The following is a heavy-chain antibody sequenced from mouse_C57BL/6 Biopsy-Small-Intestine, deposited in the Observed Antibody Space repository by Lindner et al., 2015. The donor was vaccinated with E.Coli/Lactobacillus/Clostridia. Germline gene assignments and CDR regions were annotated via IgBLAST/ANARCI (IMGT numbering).Heavy chain of an antibody. CDR2: INPYNGGT. V-gene: IGHV1-19*01. D-gene: IGHD2-5*01. J-gene: IGHJ4*01. CDR1: GYTFTDYY. CDR3: ARHSNYVPPYAMDY. Sequence: EVQLQESGPVLVKPGASVKMSCKASGYTFTDYYMNWVKQSHGKSLEWIGVINPYNGGTSYNQKFKGKAALTVDKSSSTAYMELNSLTSEDSAVYYCARHSNYVPPYAMDYWGQGTSVTVSS.